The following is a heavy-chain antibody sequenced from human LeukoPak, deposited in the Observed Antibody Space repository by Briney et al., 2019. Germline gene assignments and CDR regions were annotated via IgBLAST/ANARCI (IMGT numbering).Heavy chain of an antibody. D-gene: IGHD4-11*01. J-gene: IGHJ5*02. Sequence: GGSLRLSCAASGFTFSSYSMNWVRQAPGKGLEWVSYISSSSSTIYYADSVKGRFTISRDNAQNSLYLQMNSLRAEDTAVYYCASARFPTGFDRWGQGTLVTVSS. CDR1: GFTFSSYS. V-gene: IGHV3-48*01. CDR2: ISSSSSTI. CDR3: ASARFPTGFDR.